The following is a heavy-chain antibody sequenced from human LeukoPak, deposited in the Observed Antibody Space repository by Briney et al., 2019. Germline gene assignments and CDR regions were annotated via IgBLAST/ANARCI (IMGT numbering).Heavy chain of an antibody. V-gene: IGHV3-53*01. D-gene: IGHD3-10*01. CDR3: ARDFSGVDYFYY. CDR2: IYSGGST. J-gene: IGHJ4*02. CDR1: GFAVSSNY. Sequence: GGSLRLSCAVSGFAVSSNYMTWVRQAPGKGLEWVSVIYSGGSTYYADSVKGRFTISRDNSENTVYLQMSSLRAEDTAVYYCARDFSGVDYFYYWGQGTLVTVSS.